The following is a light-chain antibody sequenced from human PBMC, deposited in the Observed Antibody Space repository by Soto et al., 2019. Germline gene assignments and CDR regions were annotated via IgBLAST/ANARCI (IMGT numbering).Light chain of an antibody. Sequence: QSALTQPASVSGSPGQSITISCTGTSSDIGNYNLVSWYQQHPGKAPKLMIYEGSNRPSAVSNRFSGSKSGNTASLTISGIQAEDEADYYCCSYAGRSTYVLFGGGTQLTVL. V-gene: IGLV2-23*01. CDR2: EGS. CDR3: CSYAGRSTYVL. CDR1: SSDIGNYNL. J-gene: IGLJ2*01.